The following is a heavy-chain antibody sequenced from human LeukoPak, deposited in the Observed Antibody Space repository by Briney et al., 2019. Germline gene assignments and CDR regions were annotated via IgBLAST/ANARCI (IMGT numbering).Heavy chain of an antibody. CDR3: ARDGEYYDSSGSYFDY. J-gene: IGHJ4*02. D-gene: IGHD3-22*01. V-gene: IGHV1-46*01. CDR2: LNPSSGST. Sequence: ASVKVSCKASGYTFTSYDINWVRQAPGQGLEWMGILNPSSGSTSYAQRFQGRVTMTRDTSTSTFYMELRSLKSEDTAVYYCARDGEYYDSSGSYFDYWGQGTAVTVSS. CDR1: GYTFTSYD.